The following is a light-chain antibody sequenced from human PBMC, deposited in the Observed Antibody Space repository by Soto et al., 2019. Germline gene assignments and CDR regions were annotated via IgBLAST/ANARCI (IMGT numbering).Light chain of an antibody. CDR3: QQYNNWPPIT. CDR2: GAS. V-gene: IGKV3-15*01. CDR1: QSVSTN. J-gene: IGKJ5*01. Sequence: IVMTQSPATLSASPREKATPSRRARQSVSTNLAWHQQKPGQAPRLLIYGASTRATDIPARFSGSGSGTEFTLTISSLQSEDFAVYYCQQYNNWPPITFGQGTRLEIK.